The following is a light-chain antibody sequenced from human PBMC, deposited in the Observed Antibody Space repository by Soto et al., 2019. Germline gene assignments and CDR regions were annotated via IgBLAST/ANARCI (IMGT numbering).Light chain of an antibody. CDR3: QQRSNWPPLT. J-gene: IGKJ4*01. CDR1: QSVSSY. Sequence: EIVLTQSPATLSLSPGERPTLSCRASQSVSSYLAWYQQKPGQAPRLLIYDASNRATGIPARFSGSGPGTDVTLTISSLEPEDFAVYYCQQRSNWPPLTLGGGTKVEIK. V-gene: IGKV3-11*01. CDR2: DAS.